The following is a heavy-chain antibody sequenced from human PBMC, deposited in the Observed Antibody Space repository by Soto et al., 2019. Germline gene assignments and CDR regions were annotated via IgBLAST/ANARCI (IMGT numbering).Heavy chain of an antibody. CDR3: ARESEDLTSNFDY. CDR2: ISSTTNYI. J-gene: IGHJ4*02. CDR1: GFTFTRYS. Sequence: PGGSLRLSCAASGFTFTRYSMNWVRQAPGKGLEWVSSISSTTNYIYYGDSMKGRFTISRDNAKNSLYLEMNSLRAEDTAVYYCARESEDLTSNFDYWGQGTLVTVSA. V-gene: IGHV3-21*06.